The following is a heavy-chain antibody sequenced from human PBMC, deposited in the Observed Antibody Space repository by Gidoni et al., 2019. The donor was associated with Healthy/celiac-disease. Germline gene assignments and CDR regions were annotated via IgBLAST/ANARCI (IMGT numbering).Heavy chain of an antibody. D-gene: IGHD1-26*01. Sequence: EVQLLESGGGLVQPGGSLRLSRAASGFTFSSYAMSWVRQAPGKGRECVSAISGSGGSTYYADSVKGRFTISRDNSKNTLYLQMNSLRAEDTAVYYCAIEPGATHDFDYWGQGTLVTVSS. CDR2: ISGSGGST. V-gene: IGHV3-23*01. CDR3: AIEPGATHDFDY. CDR1: GFTFSSYA. J-gene: IGHJ4*02.